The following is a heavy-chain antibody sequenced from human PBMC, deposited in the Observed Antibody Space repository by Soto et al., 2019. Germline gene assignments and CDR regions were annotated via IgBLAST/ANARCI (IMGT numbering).Heavy chain of an antibody. CDR3: ARLFDTSGWYDY. Sequence: GETLKISCKGSGYSFTSYWIGWVRQMPGKGLERMGIIYPGDSDTRYSPSFQGQVTISADKSITTTYLQWSSLKASDTAIYYCARLFDTSGWYDYWGQGTLVTVSS. J-gene: IGHJ4*02. D-gene: IGHD6-19*01. CDR2: IYPGDSDT. CDR1: GYSFTSYW. V-gene: IGHV5-51*01.